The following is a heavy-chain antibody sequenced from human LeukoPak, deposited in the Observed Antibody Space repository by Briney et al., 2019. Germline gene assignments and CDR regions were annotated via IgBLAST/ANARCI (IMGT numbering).Heavy chain of an antibody. J-gene: IGHJ5*02. D-gene: IGHD6-6*01. V-gene: IGHV4-4*02. CDR1: GGSISSGYW. CDR3: ARLSIAARRRAWFDP. CDR2: THHSGTT. Sequence: SETLSLTCAVSGGSISSGYWWTWVRQPPGKGLEWIGETHHSGTTNYNPSLKSRVTISVDTSKNQFSLKLSSVTAADTAVYYCARLSIAARRRAWFDPWGQGTLVTVSS.